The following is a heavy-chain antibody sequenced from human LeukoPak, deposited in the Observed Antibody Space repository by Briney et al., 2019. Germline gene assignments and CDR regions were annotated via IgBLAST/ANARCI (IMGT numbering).Heavy chain of an antibody. Sequence: GASVKVSCKASGYTFTSYYMHWVRQAPGQGLEWMGTINPSGGSTSYAQKFQGRVTMTRDTSTSTVYMELSSLRSEDTAVYYCARSHASGGLYYGMDVWGQGTTVTVSS. J-gene: IGHJ6*02. CDR3: ARSHASGGLYYGMDV. CDR2: INPSGGST. CDR1: GYTFTSYY. V-gene: IGHV1-46*01. D-gene: IGHD2-15*01.